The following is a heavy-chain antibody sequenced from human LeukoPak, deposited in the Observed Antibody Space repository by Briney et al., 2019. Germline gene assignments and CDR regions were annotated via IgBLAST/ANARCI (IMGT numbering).Heavy chain of an antibody. CDR1: GLTVSNNH. V-gene: IGHV3-66*01. CDR3: ARDHAPAGGGLDY. J-gene: IGHJ4*02. CDR2: IYTGGIT. Sequence: GSLRLSCAASGLTVSNNHMAWVRAAPGKGLEWVSVIYTGGITYYADSVQGGFTIYRDNPKNRVYLEMNRLRVEDPALYCCARDHAPAGGGLDYWGQGTQDSVSS. D-gene: IGHD6-13*01.